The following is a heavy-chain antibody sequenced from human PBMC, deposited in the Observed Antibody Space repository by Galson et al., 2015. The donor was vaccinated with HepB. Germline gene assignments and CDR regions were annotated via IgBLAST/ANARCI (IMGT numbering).Heavy chain of an antibody. J-gene: IGHJ4*02. D-gene: IGHD3-9*01. Sequence: SLRLSCAASGFTFSSYAMHWVRQAPGKGLEWVAVISYDGSNKYYADSVKGRFTISRDNSKNTLYLQMNSLRAEDTAVYYCARGMSPKYYDILTGWGPWGYFDYWGQGTLVTVSS. CDR1: GFTFSSYA. CDR2: ISYDGSNK. V-gene: IGHV3-30-3*01. CDR3: ARGMSPKYYDILTGWGPWGYFDY.